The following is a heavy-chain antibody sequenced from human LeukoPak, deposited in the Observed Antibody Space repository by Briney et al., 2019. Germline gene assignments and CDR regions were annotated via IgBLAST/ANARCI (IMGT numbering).Heavy chain of an antibody. CDR2: ISHDESSS. J-gene: IGHJ4*02. V-gene: IGHV3-30-3*01. D-gene: IGHD6-13*01. Sequence: GGSLRLSCAASGFSFRTNTMHWVRQAPGKGLEWIGLISHDESSSYYADSVKGRCSISRDNSNKMLYLQMSSLRPDDTAVYYCARDWAGMTAPGPFDYWGQGTLVTVSS. CDR3: ARDWAGMTAPGPFDY. CDR1: GFSFRTNT.